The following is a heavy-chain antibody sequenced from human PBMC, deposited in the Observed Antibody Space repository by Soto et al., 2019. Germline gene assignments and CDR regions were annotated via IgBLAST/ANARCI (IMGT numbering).Heavy chain of an antibody. CDR1: GFTFSSYA. D-gene: IGHD6-13*01. CDR3: AKDATLFPYSSSWPYFDY. J-gene: IGHJ4*02. Sequence: LRLSCAASGFTFSSYAMSWVRQAPGKGLEWVSAISGSGGSTYYADSVKGRFTISRDNSKNTLYLQMNSLRAEDTAVYYCAKDATLFPYSSSWPYFDYWGQGTLVTVSS. V-gene: IGHV3-23*01. CDR2: ISGSGGST.